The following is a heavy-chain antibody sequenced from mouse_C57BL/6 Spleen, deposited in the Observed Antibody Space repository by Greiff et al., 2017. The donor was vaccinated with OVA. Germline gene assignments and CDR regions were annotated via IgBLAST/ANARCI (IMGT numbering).Heavy chain of an antibody. Sequence: QVQLQQPGAELVRPGSSVKLSCKASGYTFTSYWMHWVKQRPIQGLEWIGNIYPSDSETHYNQKFKDKATLTVDKSSSTAYMQLSSLTSEDSAVYYCARGDVRYFDVWGTGTTVTVSS. V-gene: IGHV1-52*01. J-gene: IGHJ1*03. CDR1: GYTFTSYW. CDR3: ARGDVRYFDV. CDR2: IYPSDSET.